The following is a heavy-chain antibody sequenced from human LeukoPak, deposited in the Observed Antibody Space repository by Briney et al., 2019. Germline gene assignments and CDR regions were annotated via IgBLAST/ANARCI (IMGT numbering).Heavy chain of an antibody. D-gene: IGHD6-19*01. CDR1: GFTFSSYG. CDR2: ISYDGSNK. CDR3: AKDQYIAVAGCFDY. V-gene: IGHV3-30*18. Sequence: GRSLRLSCAASGFTFSSYGMHWVRRAPGKGLEWVAVISYDGSNKYYADSVKGRFTISRDNSKNTLYLQMNSLRAEDTAVYYCAKDQYIAVAGCFDYWGQGTLVTVSS. J-gene: IGHJ4*02.